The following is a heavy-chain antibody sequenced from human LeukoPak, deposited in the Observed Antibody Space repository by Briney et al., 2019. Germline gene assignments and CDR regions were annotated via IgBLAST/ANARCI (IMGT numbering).Heavy chain of an antibody. V-gene: IGHV4-59*01. CDR1: GVSISTYH. CDR3: ARDKRHTYGSYFDN. D-gene: IGHD6-19*01. Sequence: LGTLSLSCKVSGVSISTYHLNWIRKPPGRGLEWVGYMQATGNSNYDPSLKSRVSMSVDTSKNRIVLNLTSVTAADTAVYYCARDKRHTYGSYFDNWGQGLLGTVSS. CDR2: MQATGNS. J-gene: IGHJ4*02.